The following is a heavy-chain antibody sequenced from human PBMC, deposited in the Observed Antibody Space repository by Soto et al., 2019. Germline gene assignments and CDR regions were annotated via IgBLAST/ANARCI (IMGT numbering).Heavy chain of an antibody. V-gene: IGHV4-31*03. CDR2: VNYRGTT. J-gene: IGHJ4*02. Sequence: QVQLQESGPGLVKPSQTLSLICTVSGDSVISGDTYLNWIRQHPERGLEWMGYVNYRGTTNYHPALKSRILISVDTSANQVSLRLTAVTAADTAVYYCARDARGVAPHWGQGTLVTVSS. D-gene: IGHD2-15*01. CDR3: ARDARGVAPH. CDR1: GDSVISGDTY.